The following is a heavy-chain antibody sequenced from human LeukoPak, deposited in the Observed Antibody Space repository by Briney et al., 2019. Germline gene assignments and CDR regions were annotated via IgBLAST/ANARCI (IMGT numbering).Heavy chain of an antibody. V-gene: IGHV4-59*01. D-gene: IGHD1/OR15-1a*01. CDR1: GASISGYY. Sequence: SETLSLTCTVSGASISGYYWNWIRQSPGKGLEWIGFIYHSGSTNSGRTNYNPSLRGRVTISVDTSKNQFSLHLNSVTAEDTAVYYCARDRNNLGDVNWFDPWGQGTLVIVSS. CDR2: IYHSGSTNSGRT. J-gene: IGHJ5*02. CDR3: ARDRNNLGDVNWFDP.